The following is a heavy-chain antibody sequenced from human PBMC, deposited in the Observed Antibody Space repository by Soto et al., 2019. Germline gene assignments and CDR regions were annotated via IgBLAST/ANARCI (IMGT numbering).Heavy chain of an antibody. V-gene: IGHV3-30*18. D-gene: IGHD6-19*01. CDR3: AKARQAQSHYYYGMDV. CDR2: ISYDGSNK. CDR1: GFTFSNYG. J-gene: IGHJ6*02. Sequence: GGSLRLSCAASGFTFSNYGMHWVRQAPGKGLEWVAVISYDGSNKYYADSVKGRFTISRDSSNNTLYLQMNSLRGEDTAIYYCAKARQAQSHYYYGMDVWGQGTPVTVSS.